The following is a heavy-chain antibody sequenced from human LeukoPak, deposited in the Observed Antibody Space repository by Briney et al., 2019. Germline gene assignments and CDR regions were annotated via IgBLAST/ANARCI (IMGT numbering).Heavy chain of an antibody. CDR2: IYYSGST. CDR1: GGSISSYY. CDR3: ARRRIAAAGTNWFDP. D-gene: IGHD6-13*01. J-gene: IGHJ5*02. Sequence: SETLSLTCTVSGGSISSYYWSWIRQPPGKGLEWIGYIYYSGSTNYNPSLKSRVTISVDTSKNQFSLKLRSVTAADTAVYYCARRRIAAAGTNWFDPWGQGTLVTVSS. V-gene: IGHV4-59*01.